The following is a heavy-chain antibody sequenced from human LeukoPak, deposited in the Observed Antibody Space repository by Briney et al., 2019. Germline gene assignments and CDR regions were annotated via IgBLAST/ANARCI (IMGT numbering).Heavy chain of an antibody. CDR2: IYTSGST. CDR3: ARHNLYYYYYYMDV. CDR1: GGSISSYY. V-gene: IGHV4-4*09. J-gene: IGHJ6*03. Sequence: TSETLSLTCTVSGGSISSYYWSWIWQPPGKGLEWIGYIYTSGSTNYNPSLKSRVTISVDTSKNQFSLKLSSVTAADTAVYYCARHNLYYYYYYMDVWGKGTTVTVSS.